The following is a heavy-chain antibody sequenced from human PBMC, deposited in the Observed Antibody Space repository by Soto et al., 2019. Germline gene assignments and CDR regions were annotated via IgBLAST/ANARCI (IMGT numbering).Heavy chain of an antibody. V-gene: IGHV1-69*01. CDR2: IIPIFGTA. CDR1: GGTFSSYA. J-gene: IGHJ6*01. D-gene: IGHD6-6*01. CDR3: ARVALTPWIAARQDYYYYGMDV. Sequence: QVQLVQSGAEVKKPGSSVKVSCKASGGTFSSYAISWVRQAPGQGLEWMGGIIPIFGTANYAQKIQGRVTITADESTSTAYMELSSLRAEDTAVYYCARVALTPWIAARQDYYYYGMDVWGQGTTLTVCS.